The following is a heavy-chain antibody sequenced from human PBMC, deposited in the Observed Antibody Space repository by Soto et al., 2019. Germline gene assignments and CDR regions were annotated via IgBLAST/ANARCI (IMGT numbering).Heavy chain of an antibody. CDR1: GGSVSSGSYY. Sequence: SETLSLTSTVSGGSVSSGSYYWSWIRQPPGKGLEWIGYIYYSGSTNYNPSLKSRVTISVDTSKNQFSLKLSSVTAADTAAYYCAGYYDILTGHRLRGNDAFDIWGQGTMVTVSS. CDR3: AGYYDILTGHRLRGNDAFDI. CDR2: IYYSGST. V-gene: IGHV4-61*01. J-gene: IGHJ3*02. D-gene: IGHD3-9*01.